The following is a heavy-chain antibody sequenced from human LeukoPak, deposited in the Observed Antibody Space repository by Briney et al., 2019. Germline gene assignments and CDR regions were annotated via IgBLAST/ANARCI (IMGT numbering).Heavy chain of an antibody. V-gene: IGHV3-23*01. CDR3: AKDVIYPWGGYSGHYFDY. CDR2: ICVSGGSK. J-gene: IGHJ4*02. CDR1: GFTFSSYV. D-gene: IGHD5-12*01. Sequence: GGALRLSCAASGFTFSSYVMSWVRQAPGKGVEWVSAICVSGGSKYYAGSVKGRFTLSRENSKNTRYLPMNSLRAEGRAVYYCAKDVIYPWGGYSGHYFDYWGQGTLVTVSS.